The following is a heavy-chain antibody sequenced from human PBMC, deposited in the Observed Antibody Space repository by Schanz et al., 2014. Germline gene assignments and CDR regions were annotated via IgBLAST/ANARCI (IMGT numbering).Heavy chain of an antibody. CDR3: VSQTGSPNY. V-gene: IGHV3-7*01. CDR1: GFSFSSYG. J-gene: IGHJ4*02. CDR2: IKHDGSVK. Sequence: EVQLLESGGGLVEPGGSLRLSCAASGFSFSSYGMHWVRQAPGKGLEWVANIKHDGSVKDYVDSVEGRFTISRDNAKRSLFLQMNSLRVEDTAVYFCVSQTGSPNYWGQGTLVTVSS. D-gene: IGHD6-13*01.